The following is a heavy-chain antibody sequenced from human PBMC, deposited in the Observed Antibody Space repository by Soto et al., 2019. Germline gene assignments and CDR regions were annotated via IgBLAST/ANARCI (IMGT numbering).Heavy chain of an antibody. V-gene: IGHV1-46*03. CDR2: INPSGGST. CDR1: GYTFTSYY. Sequence: ASVKVSCKASGYTFTSYYMHWVRQAPVQGLEWMGIINPSGGSTSYAQKFQGRVTMTRDTSTSTVYMELSSLRSEDTAVYYCARDLWPRTAMAANYYYYYYMAVWGKGTTVTVSS. J-gene: IGHJ6*03. CDR3: ARDLWPRTAMAANYYYYYYMAV. D-gene: IGHD5-18*01.